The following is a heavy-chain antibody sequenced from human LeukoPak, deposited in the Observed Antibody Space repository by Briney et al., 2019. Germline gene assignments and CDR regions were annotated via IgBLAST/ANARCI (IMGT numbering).Heavy chain of an antibody. J-gene: IGHJ3*02. CDR1: KFTFSSYG. Sequence: PGGSLRLSCAASKFTFSSYGMHWVRQAPGKGLEWVAFIRYDGSNEYYADSVKGRFTISRDNAKNSLYLQMNSLRAEDTAVYFCASDSTGWQADSFDIWGQGTMVTVSS. V-gene: IGHV3-30*02. CDR3: ASDSTGWQADSFDI. D-gene: IGHD3-22*01. CDR2: IRYDGSNE.